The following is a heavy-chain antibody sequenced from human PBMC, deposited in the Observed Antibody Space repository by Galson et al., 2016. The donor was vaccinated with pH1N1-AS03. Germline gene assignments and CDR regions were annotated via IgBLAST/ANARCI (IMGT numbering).Heavy chain of an antibody. D-gene: IGHD5-24*01. Sequence: SLRLSCAASGFTLSNYWMHWVRQAPGKGLVWVSRINSDGSYTNYADSVWGRFTISRDNARNSLYLQMDSLRAEDTAVYCCARDRDGSDYFDSWGQGTLVTVSS. CDR2: INSDGSYT. V-gene: IGHV3-74*01. CDR1: GFTLSNYW. CDR3: ARDRDGSDYFDS. J-gene: IGHJ4*02.